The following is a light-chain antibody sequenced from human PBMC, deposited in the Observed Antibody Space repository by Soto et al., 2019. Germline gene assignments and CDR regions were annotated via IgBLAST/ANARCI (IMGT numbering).Light chain of an antibody. J-gene: IGLJ1*01. CDR1: SSDIGDSNY. CDR2: DVS. Sequence: QSALTQPASVSGAAGQSITISCTGTSSDIGDSNYVSWYQQHPGKAPKLVIYDVSNRPSGVSNRFSGSKSANTASLTISGLQAEDEADYYCSSFRSSSTSYVFGTGTKVTVL. V-gene: IGLV2-14*03. CDR3: SSFRSSSTSYV.